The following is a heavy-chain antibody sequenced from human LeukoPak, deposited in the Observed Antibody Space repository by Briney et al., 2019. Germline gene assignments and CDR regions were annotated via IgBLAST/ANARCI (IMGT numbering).Heavy chain of an antibody. CDR1: AGSISSYY. D-gene: IGHD3/OR15-3a*01. J-gene: IGHJ4*02. CDR2: IYYSGST. CDR3: ARGRPDFWTNFYTYFLDS. V-gene: IGHV4-59*01. Sequence: SEALSLTCTVSAGSISSYYWTWIRQPPGKGLEWIGYIYYSGSTNYNPSLKSRVAISLDTSKNQFSLRLSSVTAADTAIYYCARGRPDFWTNFYTYFLDSWGQGTLVTVSS.